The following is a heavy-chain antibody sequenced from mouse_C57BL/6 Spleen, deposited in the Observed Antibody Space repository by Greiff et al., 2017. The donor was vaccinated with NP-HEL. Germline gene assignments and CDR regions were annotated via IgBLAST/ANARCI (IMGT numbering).Heavy chain of an antibody. Sequence: VQLQQSGPELVKPGASVKISCQASGYAFSSSWMNWVKQRPGKGLEWIGRIYPGDGDPNYNGKFKGKATLTADKSSSTAYMQLSSLTSEDSAVYFCAREYYGRFDYWGQGTTLTVSS. CDR2: IYPGDGDP. CDR3: AREYYGRFDY. D-gene: IGHD1-1*01. V-gene: IGHV1-82*01. CDR1: GYAFSSSW. J-gene: IGHJ2*01.